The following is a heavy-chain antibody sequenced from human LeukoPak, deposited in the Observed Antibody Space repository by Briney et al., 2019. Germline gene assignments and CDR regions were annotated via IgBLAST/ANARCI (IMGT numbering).Heavy chain of an antibody. CDR3: ARDTLRGYELLAAKNYYYYYGMDV. D-gene: IGHD5-12*01. V-gene: IGHV3-9*01. Sequence: PGGSLRLSCVASGFTFDDYAMHWVRQAPGKGLEWVSVVNWNSGTTGYADSVKGRFTVSRDNAKNSLFLQMNSLRPEDTAVYYCARDTLRGYELLAAKNYYYYYGMDVWGQGTTVTVSS. CDR1: GFTFDDYA. CDR2: VNWNSGTT. J-gene: IGHJ6*02.